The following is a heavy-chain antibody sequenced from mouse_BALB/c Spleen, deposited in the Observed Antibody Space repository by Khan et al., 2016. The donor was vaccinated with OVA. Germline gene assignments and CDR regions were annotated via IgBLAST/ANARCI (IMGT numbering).Heavy chain of an antibody. D-gene: IGHD1-1*01. CDR2: INTSTGYT. V-gene: IGHV1-7*01. CDR1: GYTFINYW. J-gene: IGHJ2*01. Sequence: QVQLKESGAELAKPGASVKMSCKASGYTFINYWILWVKQRPGQGLEWIGYINTSTGYTEYNQNFKDKATLTSDKSSSTAYMQLSSLTSDDSACHDCARSGLRCDFDYWGQGTTLTVSS. CDR3: ARSGLRCDFDY.